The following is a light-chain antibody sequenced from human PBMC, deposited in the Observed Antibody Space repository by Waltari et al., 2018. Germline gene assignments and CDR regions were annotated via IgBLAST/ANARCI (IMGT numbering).Light chain of an antibody. J-gene: IGKJ1*01. CDR3: QQYISYSRT. CDR2: QAS. CDR1: HIIKTW. V-gene: IGKV1-5*03. Sequence: DIQMTQSPSTLSASVGGRVTITCRSSHIIKTWLAWYQQKPGKAPKVLIYQASTLETGVPSRFSGSGSGTEFTLTISSLQPDDFATYYCQQYISYSRTFGQGTKVEIK.